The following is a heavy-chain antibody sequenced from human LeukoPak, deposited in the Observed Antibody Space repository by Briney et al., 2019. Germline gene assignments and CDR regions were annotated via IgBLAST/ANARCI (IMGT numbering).Heavy chain of an antibody. CDR1: GFTFNNYG. CDR2: IREDGSNK. V-gene: IGHV3-30*02. CDR3: AKASAMIVVVSKHFDY. J-gene: IGHJ4*02. Sequence: GGSLRLSSAASGFTFNNYGMHWVRQAPGKGLKWVAFIREDGSNKYYADSVKGRFTISRDNSKNTLYLQMNSLRAEDTAVYYCAKASAMIVVVSKHFDYWGQGTLVTVSS. D-gene: IGHD3-22*01.